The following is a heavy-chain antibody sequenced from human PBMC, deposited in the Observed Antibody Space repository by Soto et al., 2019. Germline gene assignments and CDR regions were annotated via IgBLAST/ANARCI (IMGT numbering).Heavy chain of an antibody. CDR1: RYSLIDYY. CDR3: AREDYNWNDYYYYGMDV. J-gene: IGHJ6*02. Sequence: QVQLVQSGAEVKKPGASVKVSCKASRYSLIDYYIHWVRQAPGQGLDWVGWIKSNSGGTKYSQKFQGRVTMTRDTSLSTVYMELSRLTSDDTAVYYCAREDYNWNDYYYYGMDVWGQGTTVIVSS. CDR2: IKSNSGGT. D-gene: IGHD1-1*01. V-gene: IGHV1-2*02.